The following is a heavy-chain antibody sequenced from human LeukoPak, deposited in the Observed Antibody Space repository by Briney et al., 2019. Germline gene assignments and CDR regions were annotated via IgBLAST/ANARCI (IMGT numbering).Heavy chain of an antibody. CDR1: GFTFNDAW. CDR3: ASGPPFLKYFEY. V-gene: IGHV3-15*01. D-gene: IGHD3-3*01. J-gene: IGHJ4*02. CDR2: VKTETEGETT. Sequence: AGSLRLSCAASGFTFNDAWMTWVRQAPGKGLELVGRVKTETEGETTDYAAPVKGRFTISRDDSKYTVYMQMDSLKTEDTAVYYCASGPPFLKYFEYWGQGTLVTVSS.